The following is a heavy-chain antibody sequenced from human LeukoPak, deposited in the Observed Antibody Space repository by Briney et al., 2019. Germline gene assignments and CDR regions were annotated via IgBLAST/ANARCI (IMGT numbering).Heavy chain of an antibody. CDR3: AREDDRSGSLDY. V-gene: IGHV4-31*03. D-gene: IGHD3-22*01. J-gene: IGHJ4*02. CDR1: GGSISSGGYY. CDR2: IYYSGST. Sequence: SQTLSLTCTVSGGSISSGGYYWSWIRQHSGKGLEWIGYIYYSGSTYYNPSLKSRVTISVDTSKNQFSLKLSSVTAADTAVYYCAREDDRSGSLDYWGQGTLVTVSS.